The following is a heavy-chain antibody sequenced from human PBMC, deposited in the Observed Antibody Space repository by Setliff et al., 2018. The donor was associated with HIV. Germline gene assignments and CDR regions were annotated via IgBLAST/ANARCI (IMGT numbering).Heavy chain of an antibody. J-gene: IGHJ4*02. CDR2: INPSGGST. CDR1: GYTFTSYY. CDR3: ARSRNSILTGYYPTADFDY. Sequence: ASVKVSCKASGYTFTSYYMHWVRQAPGQGLEWMGIINPSGGSTSYAQKFQGRVTMTTDTSTSTAYMELRSLRSDDTAVYYCARSRNSILTGYYPTADFDYWGQGTLVTVSS. V-gene: IGHV1-46*01. D-gene: IGHD3-9*01.